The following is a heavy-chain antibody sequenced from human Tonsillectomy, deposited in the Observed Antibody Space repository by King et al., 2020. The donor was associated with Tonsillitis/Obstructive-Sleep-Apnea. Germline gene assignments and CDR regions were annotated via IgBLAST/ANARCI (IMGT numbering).Heavy chain of an antibody. J-gene: IGHJ3*02. CDR1: GFSLSTSGVG. Sequence: QFTLKESGPTLVKPTQTLTLTCTFSGFSLSTSGVGVGWIRQPPGKALEWLALIYWDDDKRYSPSLKSRLTITKDTSKNQVVLTMTNMDPVDTATYYCAHRVMRGRSITMMRGAFDIWGQGTMVTVSS. CDR3: AHRVMRGRSITMMRGAFDI. V-gene: IGHV2-5*02. D-gene: IGHD3-22*01. CDR2: IYWDDDK.